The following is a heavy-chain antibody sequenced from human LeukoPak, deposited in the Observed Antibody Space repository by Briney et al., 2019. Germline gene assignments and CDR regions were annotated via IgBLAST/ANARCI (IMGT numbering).Heavy chain of an antibody. V-gene: IGHV4-39*07. Sequence: PSETLSLTCTVSGGSISSSSYYWGWIRQPPGKGLEWIGSIYYSGSTYYNPSLKSRVTISVDTSKNQFSLKLSSVTAADTAVYYCARDFGASSSWFNWFDPWGQGTLVTVSS. CDR3: ARDFGASSSWFNWFDP. CDR2: IYYSGST. CDR1: GGSISSSSYY. D-gene: IGHD6-13*01. J-gene: IGHJ5*02.